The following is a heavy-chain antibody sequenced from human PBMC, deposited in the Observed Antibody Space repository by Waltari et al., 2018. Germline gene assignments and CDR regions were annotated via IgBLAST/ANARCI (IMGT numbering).Heavy chain of an antibody. D-gene: IGHD4-17*01. V-gene: IGHV3-30*04. CDR2: ISYDGRNK. Sequence: QVQLVESGGGVAQPGRSLRLSCAASGFTFSTYAMNWVRQAPGKGLEWVAVISYDGRNKYYADSVKGRFTISRDNSKSTLYLQMNSLRAEDTAIYYCASTGTVMDAFDIWGQGTMVTVSS. CDR1: GFTFSTYA. CDR3: ASTGTVMDAFDI. J-gene: IGHJ3*02.